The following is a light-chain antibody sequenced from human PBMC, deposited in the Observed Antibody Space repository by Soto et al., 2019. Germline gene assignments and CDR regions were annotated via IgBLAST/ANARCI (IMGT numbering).Light chain of an antibody. Sequence: CCRASQSVSSYLAWYQQKPGQAPRLLIYDASNRATGIPARFSGSGSGTDFTLPISSLEPEDFAVYYCQQRSNWTFGQGTKVDIK. CDR1: QSVSSY. V-gene: IGKV3-11*01. CDR2: DAS. J-gene: IGKJ1*01. CDR3: QQRSNWT.